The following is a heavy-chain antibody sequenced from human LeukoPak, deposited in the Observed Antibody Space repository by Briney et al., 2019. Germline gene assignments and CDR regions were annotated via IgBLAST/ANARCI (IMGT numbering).Heavy chain of an antibody. J-gene: IGHJ4*02. Sequence: PSETLSLTCAVYGGSFSGYYWSWIRQPPGKGLEWIGEINLNGSTSYNPPLKSRSPISVATSKNQFSLKRSSVTATDTAVYYFARMVQWWFAGFDGWGQRSLVTVSS. D-gene: IGHD2-15*01. CDR3: ARMVQWWFAGFDG. CDR1: GGSFSGYY. CDR2: INLNGST. V-gene: IGHV4-34*01.